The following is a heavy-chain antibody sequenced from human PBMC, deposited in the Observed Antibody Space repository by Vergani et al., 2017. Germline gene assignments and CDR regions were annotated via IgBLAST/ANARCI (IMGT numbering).Heavy chain of an antibody. D-gene: IGHD3-10*01. J-gene: IGHJ4*02. CDR1: GFTFSTFG. Sequence: QVQLVESGGGVVRPGGSLNLPCQASGFTFSTFGRHWFRRAPGKGLEGVAFIRYDGSNKYYADSVKGRFTISRDNSKNTLYLQMNSLRAEDTAVYYCANLWFGELSGDYFDYWGQGTLVTVSS. V-gene: IGHV3-30*02. CDR2: IRYDGSNK. CDR3: ANLWFGELSGDYFDY.